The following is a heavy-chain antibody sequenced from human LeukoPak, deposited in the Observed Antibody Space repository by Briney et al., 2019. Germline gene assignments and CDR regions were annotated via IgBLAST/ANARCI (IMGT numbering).Heavy chain of an antibody. D-gene: IGHD3-10*01. CDR2: IYYSGST. CDR3: AREVLLGPHYFAY. V-gene: IGHV4-59*01. Sequence: KSSETLSLTCTVSGGSISSYYWSWIRQPPGKGLEWIGYIYYSGSTNYNPSLKSRVTISVDTSKNQFSLKLSSVTAADTAVYYCAREVLLGPHYFAYWGQGTLVTVSS. CDR1: GGSISSYY. J-gene: IGHJ4*02.